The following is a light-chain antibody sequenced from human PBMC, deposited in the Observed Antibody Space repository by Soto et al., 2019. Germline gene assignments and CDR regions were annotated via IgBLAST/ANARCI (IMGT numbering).Light chain of an antibody. CDR1: QTVNSD. Sequence: EIVMTQSPVILSVSPGERATLSCRASQTVNSDLAWYQQKPGQAPRILIYGASTRATDIPARISGSGSGTDFTVTINGLQSEDFAVYYCQKYNKWPPLYTFGQGTKLEIK. J-gene: IGKJ2*01. V-gene: IGKV3-15*01. CDR2: GAS. CDR3: QKYNKWPPLYT.